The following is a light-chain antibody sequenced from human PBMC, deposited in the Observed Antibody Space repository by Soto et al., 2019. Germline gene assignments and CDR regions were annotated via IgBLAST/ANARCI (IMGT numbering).Light chain of an antibody. CDR3: GTWDSSLSAGPYV. J-gene: IGLJ1*01. V-gene: IGLV1-51*01. CDR2: DNN. Sequence: QSVLTQPRSGSAASGQKVTISCSGRSSNIGRNYVSWYQQLPGTAPKLLIYDNNKRPSGIPDRFSGSKSGTSATLDITGLQTGDEADYYCGTWDSSLSAGPYVFGTGTKVTVL. CDR1: SSNIGRNY.